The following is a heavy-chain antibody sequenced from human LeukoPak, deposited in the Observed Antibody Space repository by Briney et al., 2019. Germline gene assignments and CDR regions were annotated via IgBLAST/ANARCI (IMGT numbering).Heavy chain of an antibody. CDR3: ASNGIAVAGTPV. D-gene: IGHD6-19*01. V-gene: IGHV4-34*01. Sequence: SETLSLTCAVYGGSFSGYYWSWIRQPPGKGLEWIGEINHSGSTNYNPSLKSRVTISVDTSKNQFSLKLSSVTAADTAVYYCASNGIAVAGTPVWGQGTLVTVSS. CDR1: GGSFSGYY. CDR2: INHSGST. J-gene: IGHJ4*02.